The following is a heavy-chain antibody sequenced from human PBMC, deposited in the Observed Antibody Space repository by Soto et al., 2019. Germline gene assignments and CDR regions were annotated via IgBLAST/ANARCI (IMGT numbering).Heavy chain of an antibody. CDR2: MNPNSGNT. V-gene: IGHV1-8*01. J-gene: IGHJ6*03. Sequence: ASVKISCETSGYSYTSYDIEWVGPVTGQGLKWMGWMNPNSGNTGYAQKFQGRVTMTRNTSISTAYMELSSLRSEDTAVYYCARGSSDEYYGSGSYYNDYYYFMDVWGKGTTVTVSS. CDR3: ARGSSDEYYGSGSYYNDYYYFMDV. D-gene: IGHD3-10*01. CDR1: GYSYTSYD.